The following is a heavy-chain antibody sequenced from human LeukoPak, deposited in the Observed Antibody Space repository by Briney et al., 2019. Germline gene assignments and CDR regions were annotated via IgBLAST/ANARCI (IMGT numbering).Heavy chain of an antibody. CDR1: GFRVSDYY. D-gene: IGHD3/OR15-3a*01. Sequence: GGSLRLSCAVSGFRVSDYYMRWVRQAPGKGLEWVGLIRDSGEAFYADFARGRFAISRDESENTLYLQMNSLRVEDTAVYFCAREDWVEFDPWGQGTPVIVSS. CDR3: AREDWVEFDP. V-gene: IGHV3-66*03. J-gene: IGHJ5*02. CDR2: IRDSGEA.